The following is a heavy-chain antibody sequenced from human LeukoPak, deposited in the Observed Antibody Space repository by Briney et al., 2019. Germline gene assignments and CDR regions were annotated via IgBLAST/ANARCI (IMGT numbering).Heavy chain of an antibody. Sequence: GASVRLSCTASGYTFTAYHIHWVRQAPGKGLEWMGWIKLNRSGTNYAQKVQGRVTMTRDTSISTAYMEMSRLGSDDTAVYYCARVGGGDWYYFDFWGQGTLVTVSS. CDR2: IKLNRSGT. CDR3: ARVGGGDWYYFDF. D-gene: IGHD2-21*02. CDR1: GYTFTAYH. V-gene: IGHV1-2*02. J-gene: IGHJ4*02.